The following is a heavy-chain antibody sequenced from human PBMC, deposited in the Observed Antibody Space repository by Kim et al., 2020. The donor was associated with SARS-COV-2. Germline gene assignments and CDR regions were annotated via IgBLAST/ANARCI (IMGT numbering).Heavy chain of an antibody. V-gene: IGHV1-69*13. CDR1: GGTFSSYA. J-gene: IGHJ4*02. CDR3: ARASEWGATIRPYFDY. CDR2: IIPIFGTA. D-gene: IGHD5-12*01. Sequence: SVKVSCKASGGTFSSYAISWVRQAPGQGLEWMGGIIPIFGTANYAQKFQGRVTITADESTSTAYMELSSLRSEDTAVYYCARASEWGATIRPYFDYWGQGTLVTVSS.